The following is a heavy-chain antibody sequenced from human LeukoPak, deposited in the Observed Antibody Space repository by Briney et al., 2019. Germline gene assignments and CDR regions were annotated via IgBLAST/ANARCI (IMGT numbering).Heavy chain of an antibody. CDR1: GFTFSSYE. Sequence: GGSLRLSCAASGFTFSSYEMNWVRQAPGKGLAWVSYISSSGSTIYYADSVKGRFTISRDNAKNSLYLQMNSLRAEDTAVYYCARKDSAGDYFDYWGQGTLVTVSS. CDR2: ISSSGSTI. CDR3: ARKDSAGDYFDY. V-gene: IGHV3-48*03. D-gene: IGHD2-15*01. J-gene: IGHJ4*02.